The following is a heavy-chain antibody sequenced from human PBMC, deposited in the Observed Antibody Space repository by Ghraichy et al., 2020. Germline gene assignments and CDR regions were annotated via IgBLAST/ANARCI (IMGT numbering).Heavy chain of an antibody. D-gene: IGHD2-21*01. J-gene: IGHJ6*02. CDR1: GFTFSDYY. V-gene: IGHV3-11*01. Sequence: LSLTCAASGFTFSDYYMSWIRQAPGKGLEWVSYISSSGSTIYYADSVKGRFTISRDNAKNSLYLQMNSLRAEDTAVYYCARDIVVGGMDVWGQGTTVTVSS. CDR3: ARDIVVGGMDV. CDR2: ISSSGSTI.